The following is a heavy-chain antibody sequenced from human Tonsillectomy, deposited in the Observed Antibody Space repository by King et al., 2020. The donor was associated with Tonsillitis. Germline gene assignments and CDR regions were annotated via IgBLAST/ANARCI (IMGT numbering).Heavy chain of an antibody. Sequence: VQLVESGGGLIQPGGSLRLSCAAFGFTVSGNYMSWVRQAPGKRLDWVSVIYLGGNTYYADFVKGRFTISRDRSKKTLDLQMNSLRPEDPAVYYCAGGQTGRDGYNPYWYFDLWGRGTLVTVSS. J-gene: IGHJ2*01. CDR3: AGGQTGRDGYNPYWYFDL. V-gene: IGHV3-53*01. D-gene: IGHD5-24*01. CDR2: IYLGGNT. CDR1: GFTVSGNY.